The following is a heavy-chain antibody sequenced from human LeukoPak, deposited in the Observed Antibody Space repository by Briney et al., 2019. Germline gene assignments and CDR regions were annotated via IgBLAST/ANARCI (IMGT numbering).Heavy chain of an antibody. D-gene: IGHD2-15*01. CDR3: ARRGQGDIVVVVAATPQPTRHNKWFDP. CDR1: GGSFSGYY. CDR2: INHSGST. J-gene: IGHJ5*02. V-gene: IGHV4-34*01. Sequence: PSETLSLTCAVYGGSFSGYYWSWIRQPPGKGLEWIGEINHSGSTNYNPSLKSRVTISVDTSKNQFSLKLSSVTAADTAVFFCARRGQGDIVVVVAATPQPTRHNKWFDPWGQGTLVTVSS.